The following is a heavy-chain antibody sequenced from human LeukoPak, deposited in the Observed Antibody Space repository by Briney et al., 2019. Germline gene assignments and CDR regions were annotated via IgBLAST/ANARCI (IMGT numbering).Heavy chain of an antibody. Sequence: GASVKVSCKASGYTFTSYGISWVRQAPGQGLEWMGWISAYNGNTNYAQKLQGRVTMTTDTSTSTAYMELRSLRSDDTALYYCAKNPLRDVSGSYPFDYWGQGTLVTVSS. CDR1: GYTFTSYG. J-gene: IGHJ4*02. D-gene: IGHD3-16*02. CDR2: ISAYNGNT. CDR3: AKNPLRDVSGSYPFDY. V-gene: IGHV1-18*01.